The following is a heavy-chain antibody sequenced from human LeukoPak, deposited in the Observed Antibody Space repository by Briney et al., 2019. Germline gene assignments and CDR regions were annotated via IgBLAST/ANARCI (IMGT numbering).Heavy chain of an antibody. CDR1: GFTFTSSA. CDR2: IVVGSGNT. D-gene: IGHD3-10*01. CDR3: AAGPRSRSGSYYPV. V-gene: IGHV1-58*02. J-gene: IGHJ6*02. Sequence: SAKVSCKASGFTFTSSAMQWVRQARGQRLEWIGWIVVGSGNTNYAQKFQEGVTITRDMSTSTAYMELSSLRSEDTAVYYCAAGPRSRSGSYYPVWGQGTTVTVSS.